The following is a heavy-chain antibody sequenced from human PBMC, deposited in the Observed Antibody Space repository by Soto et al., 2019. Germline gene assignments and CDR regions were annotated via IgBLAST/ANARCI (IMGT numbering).Heavy chain of an antibody. Sequence: EVQLLESGGGLVQPGGSLRLSCAASGFTFSSYAMSWVRQAPGKGLEWVSAISGSSGSTYYADSVKGRFTISRDNSKNTLYLQMNSLRAEDTAVYYCAKAGIAARSFYYYGMDVWGQGTTVTVSS. CDR3: AKAGIAARSFYYYGMDV. CDR1: GFTFSSYA. CDR2: ISGSSGST. V-gene: IGHV3-23*01. J-gene: IGHJ6*02. D-gene: IGHD6-6*01.